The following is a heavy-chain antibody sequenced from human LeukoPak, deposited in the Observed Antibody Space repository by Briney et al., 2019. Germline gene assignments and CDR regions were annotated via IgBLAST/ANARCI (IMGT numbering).Heavy chain of an antibody. CDR2: ISGSGGST. J-gene: IGHJ6*04. Sequence: GGSLRLSCAASGLTFSSYAMSWVRQAPGKGLEWVSAISGSGGSTYYADSVKGRFTISRDNSKNTLYLQMNSLRAEDTAVYYCAKAGVLWFGDYYYYGMDVWGKGTTVTVSS. V-gene: IGHV3-23*01. D-gene: IGHD3-10*01. CDR3: AKAGVLWFGDYYYYGMDV. CDR1: GLTFSSYA.